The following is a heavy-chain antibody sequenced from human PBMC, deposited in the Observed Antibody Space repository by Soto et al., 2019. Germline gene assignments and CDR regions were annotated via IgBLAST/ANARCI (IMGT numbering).Heavy chain of an antibody. V-gene: IGHV3-33*01. Sequence: PGGSLRLSCAASGFTFSSYGMHWVRQAPGKGLEWVAVIWYDGSNKYYADSVKGRFTISRDNSKNTLYLQMNSLRAEDTAVYYCARPYYDYWSGVYGMDVWGQGTTVTVSS. CDR1: GFTFSSYG. CDR3: ARPYYDYWSGVYGMDV. D-gene: IGHD3-3*01. CDR2: IWYDGSNK. J-gene: IGHJ6*02.